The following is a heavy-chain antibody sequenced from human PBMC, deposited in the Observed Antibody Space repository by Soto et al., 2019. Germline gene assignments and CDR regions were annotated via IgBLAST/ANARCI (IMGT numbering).Heavy chain of an antibody. CDR3: ARSPQYSSGWNGGFAY. CDR1: GDFLTTYY. Sequence: SETLSLTCDVSGDFLTTYYWNWIRQSPGKGLEWIGYIFYGGHTNYNPSLRGRATISVDTSKNQFSLKLSSVTAADTAVYYCARSPQYSSGWNGGFAYWGQGTLVTVYS. J-gene: IGHJ4*02. V-gene: IGHV4-59*01. CDR2: IFYGGHT. D-gene: IGHD6-19*01.